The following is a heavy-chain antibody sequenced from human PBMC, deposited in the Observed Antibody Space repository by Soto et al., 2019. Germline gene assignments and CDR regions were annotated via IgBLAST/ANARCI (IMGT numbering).Heavy chain of an antibody. CDR2: ISSSSSTI. J-gene: IGHJ6*02. CDR3: ARVKDTYYDFWSGHVSGIDV. V-gene: IGHV3-48*02. D-gene: IGHD3-3*01. Sequence: GGSLRLSCAASGFTFSSYSMNWVRQAPGKALEWVSYISSSSSTIYYADSVKGRFTISRDNAKNSLYLQMNSLRDEDTAVYYCARVKDTYYDFWSGHVSGIDVWGQGTTVTVSS. CDR1: GFTFSSYS.